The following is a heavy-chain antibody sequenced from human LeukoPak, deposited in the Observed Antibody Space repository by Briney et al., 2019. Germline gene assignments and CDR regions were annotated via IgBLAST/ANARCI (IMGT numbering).Heavy chain of an antibody. D-gene: IGHD5-12*01. J-gene: IGHJ6*02. Sequence: PGGSLRLSCAASGFTFSSYGMHWVRQAPGKGLEWVAVIWYDGSNKYYADSVKGRFTISRDNSKNTLYLQMNSLRAEDTAVYYCAREGSIVATWDYYYGMDVWGQGTTVTVSS. CDR3: AREGSIVATWDYYYGMDV. CDR1: GFTFSSYG. V-gene: IGHV3-33*01. CDR2: IWYDGSNK.